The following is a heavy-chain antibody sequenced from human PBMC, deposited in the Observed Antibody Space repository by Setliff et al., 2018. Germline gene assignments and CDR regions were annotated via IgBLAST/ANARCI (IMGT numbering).Heavy chain of an antibody. J-gene: IGHJ6*03. D-gene: IGHD3-3*01. CDR3: ARTHSIIKIFGVVSLLYHMDV. CDR1: DDSITSSNYS. V-gene: IGHV4-61*05. CDR2: IFYIGRS. Sequence: SETLSLTCTVSDDSITSSNYSLAWVRQPPGKALEWIGNIFYIGRSHSNPSLKSRLTMSVDKTKNQFSPNLTSVTAADTAVYYCARTHSIIKIFGVVSLLYHMDVWGTGTTVTVSS.